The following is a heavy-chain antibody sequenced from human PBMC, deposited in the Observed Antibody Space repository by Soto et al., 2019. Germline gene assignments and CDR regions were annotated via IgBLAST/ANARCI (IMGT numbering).Heavy chain of an antibody. CDR3: ARHISTLRYYYYAMDV. V-gene: IGHV5-51*01. CDR2: IYPGDSDT. D-gene: IGHD2-15*01. J-gene: IGHJ6*02. Sequence: GESLKISCKGSGYTFTDYWIGWVRQLPGKGLEWMGIIYPGDSDTRYSPSFQGHVTITVDKSTNTAYLQWNTLRASDTAMYYCARHISTLRYYYYAMDVWGQGTTVTVSS. CDR1: GYTFTDYW.